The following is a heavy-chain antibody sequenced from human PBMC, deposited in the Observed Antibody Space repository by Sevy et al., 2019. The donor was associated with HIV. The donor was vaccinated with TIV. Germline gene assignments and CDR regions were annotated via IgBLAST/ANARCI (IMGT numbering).Heavy chain of an antibody. CDR3: ARVPAPLSTVTTVFYFDY. D-gene: IGHD4-17*01. J-gene: IGHJ4*02. Sequence: SETLSLTCTVSGGSISSSSYYWGWIRQPPGKGLEWMGSIYYSGSTYYNPSLKSRVTISVDTSQNQFSLKLSSVTAADEAVYYCARVPAPLSTVTTVFYFDYWGQGTLVTVSS. CDR2: IYYSGST. CDR1: GGSISSSSYY. V-gene: IGHV4-39*01.